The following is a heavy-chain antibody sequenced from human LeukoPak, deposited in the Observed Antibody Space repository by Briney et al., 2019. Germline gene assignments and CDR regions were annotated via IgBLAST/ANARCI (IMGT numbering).Heavy chain of an antibody. CDR3: AKDDYGDY. CDR1: GFTVSSNY. V-gene: IGHV3-23*01. CDR2: ISGSGGST. D-gene: IGHD4/OR15-4a*01. Sequence: PGGSLRLSCAASGFTVSSNYMSWVRQAPGKGLEWVSAISGSGGSTYYTDSVRGRFTTSRDNSKNTLYLQMNTLRAEDTALYYCAKDDYGDYWGQGTLVTVSS. J-gene: IGHJ4*02.